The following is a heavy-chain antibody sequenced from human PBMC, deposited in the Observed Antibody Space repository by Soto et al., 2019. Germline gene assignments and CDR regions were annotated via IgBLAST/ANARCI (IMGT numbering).Heavy chain of an antibody. CDR3: AREGYCSGGSCYRHYGMDV. D-gene: IGHD2-15*01. CDR2: INPNSGGT. CDR1: GYTFTGYY. Sequence: GASVKVSCKASGYTFTGYYMHWVRQAPGQGLEWMGRINPNSGGTNYAQKFQGWVTMTRDTSISTAYMELRRLNSDDTGLSYCAREGYCSGGSCYRHYGMDVWGQGTTVTVSS. V-gene: IGHV1-2*04. J-gene: IGHJ6*02.